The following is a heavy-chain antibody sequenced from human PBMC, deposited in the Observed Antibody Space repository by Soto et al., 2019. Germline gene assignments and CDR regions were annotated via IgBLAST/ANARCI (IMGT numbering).Heavy chain of an antibody. CDR3: ARESLDYDFWSGSPYYYYGMDV. Sequence: SEDLSVTCTVSVGSISIGGYSWSWIRQHPGKGMEWIGYIYYSGSTYYNPSLKSRVTISVDTSKNQFSLKLSSVTAADTAVYYCARESLDYDFWSGSPYYYYGMDVWGQGTTVTVSS. CDR1: VGSISIGGYS. D-gene: IGHD3-3*01. V-gene: IGHV4-31*03. CDR2: IYYSGST. J-gene: IGHJ6*01.